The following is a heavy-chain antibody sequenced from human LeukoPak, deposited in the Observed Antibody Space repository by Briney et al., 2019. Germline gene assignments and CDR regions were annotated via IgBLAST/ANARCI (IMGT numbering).Heavy chain of an antibody. Sequence: GESLKISCKGSGYSFISYWIGWVRQMPGKGLEWMGIIYPGDSDTRYSPSFQGQVTISADKSISTAYLQWSSLKASDTAMYYCARGDYYDSSGYSYSGYFDYWGQGTLVTVSS. CDR2: IYPGDSDT. CDR1: GYSFISYW. V-gene: IGHV5-51*01. D-gene: IGHD3-22*01. CDR3: ARGDYYDSSGYSYSGYFDY. J-gene: IGHJ4*02.